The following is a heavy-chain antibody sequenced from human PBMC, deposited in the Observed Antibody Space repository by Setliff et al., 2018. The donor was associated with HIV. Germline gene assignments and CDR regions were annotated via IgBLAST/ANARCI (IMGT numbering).Heavy chain of an antibody. V-gene: IGHV4-39*01. CDR3: ARGRGYSYGYKYYYYMDV. D-gene: IGHD5-18*01. CDR2: SYYSGST. Sequence: SETLSLTCTVSGGSIRGSNYYWAWIRQPPGKGLEWIGSSYYSGSTYYNPSLKSRVTISVDTSKNQFSLKLSSVTAADTAVYYCARGRGYSYGYKYYYYMDVWGKGTTVTVSS. CDR1: GGSIRGSNYY. J-gene: IGHJ6*03.